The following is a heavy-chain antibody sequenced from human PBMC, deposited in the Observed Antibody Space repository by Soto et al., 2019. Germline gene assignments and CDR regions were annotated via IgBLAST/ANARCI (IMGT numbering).Heavy chain of an antibody. V-gene: IGHV3-23*01. J-gene: IGHJ4*02. CDR2: ISDSGDIT. D-gene: IGHD6-6*01. CDR1: EFTFSTYA. CDR3: AKPWVPSIKDRPPRFDY. Sequence: GGSLSLSCAASEFTFSTYAMTWVRQAPGSGLQWVATISDSGDITYYADSVKGRFTISRDNSRNTLYLQMNNLRAEDTALYYCAKPWVPSIKDRPPRFDYWGRGTLVTVSS.